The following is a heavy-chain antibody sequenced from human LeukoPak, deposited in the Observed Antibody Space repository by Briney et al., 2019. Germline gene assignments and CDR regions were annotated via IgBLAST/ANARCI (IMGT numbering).Heavy chain of an antibody. CDR3: ARDVGSGWFDY. Sequence: GGSLRLSCAASGFTFSNYWMSWVRQAPGKGLEWLANINQDGSEIYYVDSVKGRFTISRDNGKNSLYLQINSPRADDTAVYYCARDVGSGWFDYWGQGSLVSVSS. CDR2: INQDGSEI. V-gene: IGHV3-7*01. D-gene: IGHD6-19*01. CDR1: GFTFSNYW. J-gene: IGHJ4*02.